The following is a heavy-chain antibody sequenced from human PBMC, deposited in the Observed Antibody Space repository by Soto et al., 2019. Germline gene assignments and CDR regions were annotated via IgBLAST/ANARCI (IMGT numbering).Heavy chain of an antibody. J-gene: IGHJ6*02. V-gene: IGHV4-4*02. CDR2: IYHSGST. D-gene: IGHD3-10*01. Sequence: PSETLSLTCAVSGGSISSSNWWSWVRQPPGKGLEWIGEIYHSGSTNYNPSLKSRVTISVDKSKNQFSLKLSSVTAADTAVYYCASHDGTGYYCMDVWGQGTTVTVSS. CDR1: GGSISSSNW. CDR3: ASHDGTGYYCMDV.